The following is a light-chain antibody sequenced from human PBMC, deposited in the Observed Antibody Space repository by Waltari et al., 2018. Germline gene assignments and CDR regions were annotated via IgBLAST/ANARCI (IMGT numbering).Light chain of an antibody. CDR1: SSNIGNNY. CDR3: GTWDSSLSGAV. Sequence: QSVLTQPPSVSAAPGQRVTISCSGGSSNIGNNYVSWYRQFPGTAPKLLISEDSERPSGIPGRFSGSKAGPSATLDITGLQAGDEADYYCGTWDSSLSGAVFGGGTHLTVL. J-gene: IGLJ7*01. V-gene: IGLV1-51*02. CDR2: EDS.